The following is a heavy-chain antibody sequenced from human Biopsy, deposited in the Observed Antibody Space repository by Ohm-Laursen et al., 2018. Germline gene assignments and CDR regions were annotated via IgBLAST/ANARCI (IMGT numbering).Heavy chain of an antibody. J-gene: IGHJ4*02. V-gene: IGHV3-23*01. Sequence: SLRLSCAASGFIFTDYTMNWVRQAPGKGLEWVSAITGNGGRTFYADSVKGRFSISRDNTRDTLSLQLYSLRVDDTGIYYFAALSRRQAVDYWGQGTLVTVSS. CDR3: AALSRRQAVDY. CDR1: GFIFTDYT. D-gene: IGHD3-3*02. CDR2: ITGNGGRT.